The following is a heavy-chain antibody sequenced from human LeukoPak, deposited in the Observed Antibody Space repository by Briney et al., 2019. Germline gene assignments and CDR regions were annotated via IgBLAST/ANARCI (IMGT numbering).Heavy chain of an antibody. J-gene: IGHJ4*02. CDR2: FAYDGNNK. Sequence: PGGSLRLSCAASGFTFNTYAMHWVRQAPGKGLEWVAVFAYDGNNKYYADSVKGRFTVSRDNTKNTLYLQMNSLRAEDTAVYYCAKQSRYCTNGVCYTGLYYFDYWGQGTLVTVSS. D-gene: IGHD2-8*01. CDR3: AKQSRYCTNGVCYTGLYYFDY. CDR1: GFTFNTYA. V-gene: IGHV3-30-3*02.